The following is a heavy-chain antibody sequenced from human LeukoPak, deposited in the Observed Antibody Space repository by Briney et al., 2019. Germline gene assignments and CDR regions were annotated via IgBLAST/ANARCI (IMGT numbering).Heavy chain of an antibody. CDR1: GGSISSGGYY. D-gene: IGHD2-15*01. Sequence: SETLSLTCTVSGGSISSGGYYWSWIRQHPGKGLEWIGYIYYSGSTYYNPSLKSRVTISVDTSKNQFSLKLSSVTAADTAVYYCARDLRYCSGGSCYSPWLDPWGQGTLVTVSS. CDR2: IYYSGST. J-gene: IGHJ5*02. CDR3: ARDLRYCSGGSCYSPWLDP. V-gene: IGHV4-31*03.